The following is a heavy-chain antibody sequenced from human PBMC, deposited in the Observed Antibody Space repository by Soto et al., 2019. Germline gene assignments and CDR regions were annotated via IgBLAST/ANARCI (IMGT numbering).Heavy chain of an antibody. D-gene: IGHD2-15*01. Sequence: PGGSLRLSCAASGFTFSSYAMSWVRQAPGKGLEWVSAISGSGGSTYYADSVKGRFTISRDNSKNTLYLQMNSLRAEDTAVYYCAKEIVVVVAASMAFGYWGQGTLVTVSS. CDR3: AKEIVVVVAASMAFGY. J-gene: IGHJ4*02. CDR1: GFTFSSYA. CDR2: ISGSGGST. V-gene: IGHV3-23*01.